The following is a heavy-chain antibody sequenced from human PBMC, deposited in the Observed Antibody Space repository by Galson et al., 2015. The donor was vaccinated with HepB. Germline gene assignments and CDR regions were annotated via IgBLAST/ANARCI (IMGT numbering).Heavy chain of an antibody. CDR3: ARGTGHYYYGMDV. Sequence: SVTVSCKASGYTFTGFYMHWVRQAPGQGLQWMAWINPKSGGTKYAHKFQGSVTITRDTSINTTYMELSRLNSDDTAVYYCARGTGHYYYGMDVWGQGTTVTVSS. CDR2: INPKSGGT. J-gene: IGHJ6*02. V-gene: IGHV1-2*02. CDR1: GYTFTGFY.